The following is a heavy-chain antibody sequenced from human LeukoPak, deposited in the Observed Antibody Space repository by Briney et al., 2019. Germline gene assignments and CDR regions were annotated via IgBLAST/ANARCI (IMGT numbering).Heavy chain of an antibody. V-gene: IGHV3-23*01. J-gene: IGHJ4*02. D-gene: IGHD5-18*01. Sequence: GGSLRLSCAASAFTFGSFSMSWVRQAPGKGLEWVSAISDTGGSTFYADSVKGRFTISRDNSKNTLYLQMNSLRAEDTAVYYCAKGRIQSYMAPEYWGQGTLVTVSS. CDR3: AKGRIQSYMAPEY. CDR2: ISDTGGST. CDR1: AFTFGSFS.